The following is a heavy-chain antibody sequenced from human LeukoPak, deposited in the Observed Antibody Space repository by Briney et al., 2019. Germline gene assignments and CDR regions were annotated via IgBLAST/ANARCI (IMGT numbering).Heavy chain of an antibody. CDR3: ARSGGSGFQLDY. Sequence: SETLSLTCTVSGGSIGSYYWSWIRQPAGKGLEWIGRSYTTGSTNYNPSLKSRVTMSLDTSKNQLSLNLSSVTAADTAVYYCARSGGSGFQLDYWGQGTLVTVSS. CDR1: GGSIGSYY. J-gene: IGHJ4*02. V-gene: IGHV4-4*07. CDR2: SYTTGST. D-gene: IGHD1-26*01.